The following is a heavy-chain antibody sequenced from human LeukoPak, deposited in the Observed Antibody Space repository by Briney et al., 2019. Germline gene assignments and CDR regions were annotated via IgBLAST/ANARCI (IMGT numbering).Heavy chain of an antibody. J-gene: IGHJ6*03. V-gene: IGHV3-13*01. CDR3: ARGPPRGKYYDLWG. CDR2: IGTASDT. Sequence: GGSLRLSCAPSGFTFSSFDMHWVRQPTRQGLEWVTTIGTASDTDYPGALFGRFTLSSDNAKYSLYLQMNSLTAGDTAVYYCARGPPRGKYYDLWGWGKGVTVT. D-gene: IGHD3-22*01. CDR1: GFTFSSFD.